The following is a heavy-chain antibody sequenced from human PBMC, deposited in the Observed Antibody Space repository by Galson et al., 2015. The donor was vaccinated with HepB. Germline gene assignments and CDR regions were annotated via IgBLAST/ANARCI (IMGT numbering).Heavy chain of an antibody. Sequence: SETLSLTCTVSGGSISSSSYYWGWIRQPPGKGLEWIGSIYYSGSTYYNPSLKSRVTISVDTSKNQFSLKLSSVTAADTAVYYCARHTPQGPAAVGGLGNWFDPWGQGTLVTVSS. D-gene: IGHD2-2*01. CDR3: ARHTPQGPAAVGGLGNWFDP. V-gene: IGHV4-39*01. J-gene: IGHJ5*02. CDR1: GGSISSSSYY. CDR2: IYYSGST.